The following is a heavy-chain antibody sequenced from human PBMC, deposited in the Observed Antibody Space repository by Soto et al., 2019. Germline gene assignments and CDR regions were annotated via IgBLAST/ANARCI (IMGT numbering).Heavy chain of an antibody. D-gene: IGHD2-15*01. J-gene: IGHJ6*03. CDR2: IYYSGST. CDR1: GGSISSTTYY. CDR3: ARLSSPRTPSYYYYYMDV. V-gene: IGHV4-39*01. Sequence: SETLSLTCTVSGGSISSTTYYWGWIRQPPGKGLEWIGSIYYSGSTYYNPSLKSRVSISVDTSKNQFSLNLSSVTAADTAVYYCARLSSPRTPSYYYYYMDVWGKGTTVTVSS.